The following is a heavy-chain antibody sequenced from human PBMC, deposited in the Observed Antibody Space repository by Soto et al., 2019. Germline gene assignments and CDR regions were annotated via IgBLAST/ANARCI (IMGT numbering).Heavy chain of an antibody. CDR2: INPNSGGT. J-gene: IGHJ6*02. CDR3: ARDPRSSWRYYYYGMDV. D-gene: IGHD6-13*01. Sequence: ASVKVSCKASGYTFTGYYMHWVRQAPGQGLEWMGWINPNSGGTNYAQKFQGRVTMTRDTSISTAYMELSRLRSDDTAVYYCARDPRSSWRYYYYGMDVWGQGTTVTVSS. CDR1: GYTFTGYY. V-gene: IGHV1-2*02.